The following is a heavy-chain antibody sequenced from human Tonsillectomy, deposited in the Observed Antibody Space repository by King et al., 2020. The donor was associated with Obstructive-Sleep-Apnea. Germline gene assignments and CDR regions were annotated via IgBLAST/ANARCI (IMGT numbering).Heavy chain of an antibody. D-gene: IGHD5-12*01. CDR3: AGMGASSGYARSDY. J-gene: IGHJ4*02. Sequence: VQLVESGAEVKKPGESLKISCQGSGYTSTSYWIGWVRQMPGKGLEWMGIIYPGDSDSKYSPSFQGQVTISADRSISTAYLQWSSLKASDTAMYYCAGMGASSGYARSDYWGQGTLVTVSS. V-gene: IGHV5-51*01. CDR2: IYPGDSDS. CDR1: GYTSTSYW.